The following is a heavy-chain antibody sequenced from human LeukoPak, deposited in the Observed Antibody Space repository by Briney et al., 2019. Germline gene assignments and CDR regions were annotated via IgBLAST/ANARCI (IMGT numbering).Heavy chain of an antibody. V-gene: IGHV3-30-3*01. D-gene: IGHD3-22*01. J-gene: IGHJ4*02. CDR1: GFTFSSYA. Sequence: GRSLRLSCAASGFTFSSYAMHWVRQAPGRGLEWVALISYDGSNKYYADSVKGGFTISRDNSKNTLYLQMKSLRAEDTAVYYCAREPDFHDSSGYWDYWGQGTLVTVSS. CDR2: ISYDGSNK. CDR3: AREPDFHDSSGYWDY.